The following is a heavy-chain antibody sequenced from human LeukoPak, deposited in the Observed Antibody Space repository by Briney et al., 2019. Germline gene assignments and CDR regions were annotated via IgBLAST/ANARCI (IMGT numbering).Heavy chain of an antibody. D-gene: IGHD3-3*01. V-gene: IGHV3-23*01. CDR1: GFTFSSYA. CDR2: ISGSGGST. J-gene: IGHJ4*02. CDR3: ASPERYDFWSGNSQPFDY. Sequence: GGSLRLSCAASGFTFSSYATSWVRQAPGKGLEWVSAISGSGGSTYYADSVKGRFTISRDNSKNTLYLQMNSLRAEDTAVYYCASPERYDFWSGNSQPFDYWGQGTLVTVSS.